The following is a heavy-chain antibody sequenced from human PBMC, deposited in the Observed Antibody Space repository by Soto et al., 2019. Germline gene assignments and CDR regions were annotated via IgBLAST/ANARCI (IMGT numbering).Heavy chain of an antibody. CDR1: GGTFSSYA. CDR3: ARDSGYSYGQDYYNYYGMDV. J-gene: IGHJ6*02. Sequence: QVQLVQSGAEVKKPGSSVKVSCKASGGTFSSYAISWVRQAPGQGLEWMGGIIPIFGTANYAQKFQGRVTITADKSTSTAYMELSSLRSEDTAVYYCARDSGYSYGQDYYNYYGMDVWGQGTTVTVSS. D-gene: IGHD5-18*01. CDR2: IIPIFGTA. V-gene: IGHV1-69*06.